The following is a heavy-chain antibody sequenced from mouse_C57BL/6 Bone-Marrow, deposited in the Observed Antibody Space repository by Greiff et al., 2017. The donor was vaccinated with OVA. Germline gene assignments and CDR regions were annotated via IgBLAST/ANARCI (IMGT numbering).Heavy chain of an antibody. CDR2: IYPRSGNT. J-gene: IGHJ2*01. D-gene: IGHD1-1*01. Sequence: VQLQQSGAELARPGASVKLSCKASGYTFTSYGISWVKQRTGQGLEWIGEIYPRSGNTNYNGKFKGKATLTADKSSSTAYMQLSSLTSEDSAVYFCARDTTVVATGDYWGQGTTLTVSS. CDR3: ARDTTVVATGDY. CDR1: GYTFTSYG. V-gene: IGHV1-81*01.